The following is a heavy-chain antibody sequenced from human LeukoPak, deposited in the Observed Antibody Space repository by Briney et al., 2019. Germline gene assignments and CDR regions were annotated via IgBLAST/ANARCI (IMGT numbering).Heavy chain of an antibody. V-gene: IGHV4-39*07. CDR3: ARGERGRITMIAPSSWFDP. D-gene: IGHD3-22*01. Sequence: PSETLSLTCTVSGGSISSGTYYWGWIRQPPGKGLEWIGSIYYSGSTYYNPSLKSRVTISVDTSKNQFSLKLSSVTAADTAVYYCARGERGRITMIAPSSWFDPWGQGTLVTVSS. J-gene: IGHJ5*02. CDR1: GGSISSGTYY. CDR2: IYYSGST.